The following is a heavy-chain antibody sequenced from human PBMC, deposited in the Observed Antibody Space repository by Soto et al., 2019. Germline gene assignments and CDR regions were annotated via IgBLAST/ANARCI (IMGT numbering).Heavy chain of an antibody. Sequence: EVLLVESGGGLVKPGGSLRLSCAASGFNFSTYTMNWVRQAPGKGLEWVSSISSSNRYIYYADSVKGRFTISRDDAKNSLYLQMNSLRAEDTAVYYCARHRCSGGSCYRTYAFDIWGQGTLVTVSS. CDR3: ARHRCSGGSCYRTYAFDI. D-gene: IGHD2-15*01. CDR1: GFNFSTYT. CDR2: ISSSNRYI. V-gene: IGHV3-21*06. J-gene: IGHJ3*02.